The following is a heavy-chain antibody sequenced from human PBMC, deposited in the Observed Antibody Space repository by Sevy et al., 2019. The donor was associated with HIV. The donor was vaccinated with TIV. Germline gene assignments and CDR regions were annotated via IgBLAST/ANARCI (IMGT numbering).Heavy chain of an antibody. V-gene: IGHV3-23*01. J-gene: IGHJ4*02. CDR1: GFTFSSYA. D-gene: IGHD3-3*01. CDR3: AKDLVTIFEMDPIPPSADY. Sequence: GESLKISCAASGFTFSSYAMSWVRQAPGKGLELVSAISGSGGSTYYADSVKGRFTISRDNSKNTLYLQMNSLRAEDTAVYYCAKDLVTIFEMDPIPPSADYWGQGTLVTVSS. CDR2: ISGSGGST.